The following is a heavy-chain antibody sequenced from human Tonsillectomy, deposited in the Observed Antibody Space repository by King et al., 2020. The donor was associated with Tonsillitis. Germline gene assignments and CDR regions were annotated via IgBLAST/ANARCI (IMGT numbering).Heavy chain of an antibody. CDR3: AKGRRDGYNMPYFDY. D-gene: IGHD5-24*01. V-gene: IGHV3-23*01. CDR2: ITGGGGST. J-gene: IGHJ4*02. Sequence: MNWVRQAPGKGLEWVSTITGGGGSTYYADSVKGRFTISRDNSKNTLYLQMNSLRAEDTAIYYCAKGRRDGYNMPYFDYWGQGTLVTVSS.